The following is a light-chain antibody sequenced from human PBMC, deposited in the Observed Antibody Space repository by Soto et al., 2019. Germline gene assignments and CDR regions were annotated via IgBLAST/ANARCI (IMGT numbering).Light chain of an antibody. CDR3: SSYTTSSTPYV. CDR1: SSDVGGYNY. V-gene: IGLV2-14*01. J-gene: IGLJ1*01. CDR2: DVS. Sequence: QSALTQPASVSGSPGQSITISCTGTSSDVGGYNYVSWYQQHPGKAPKLMIYDVSNRPSGVSNLFSGSKSGNTASLTISGLKAEYGADYYCSSYTTSSTPYVFGTGTKLTVL.